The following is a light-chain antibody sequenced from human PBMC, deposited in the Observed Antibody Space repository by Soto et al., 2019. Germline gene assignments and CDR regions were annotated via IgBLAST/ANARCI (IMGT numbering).Light chain of an antibody. CDR2: EVS. CDR3: SSYGGSNTVV. J-gene: IGLJ2*01. CDR1: SSDVGGYNY. V-gene: IGLV2-8*01. Sequence: QSALTQPPSASGSPGQSVTISCTGSSSDVGGYNYVSWYQQHPGKAPKLMIYEVSKRHSGVPDRLSGSQSGNTASLTVAGLQAVDEADYHCSSYGGSNTVVFGGGTQLTVL.